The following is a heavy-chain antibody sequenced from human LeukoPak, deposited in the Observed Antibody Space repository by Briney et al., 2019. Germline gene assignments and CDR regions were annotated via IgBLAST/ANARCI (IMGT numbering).Heavy chain of an antibody. Sequence: GGALRLSCPPSGCTFISYSMNWVGQATPKEGEGVSYISSSSSTIYYADSVKGRFTISRDNAKNSLYLQMNSLRAEDTAVYYCVRDRRVVVVTAIVYYWGQGTLVTVSS. CDR2: ISSSSSTI. D-gene: IGHD2-21*02. J-gene: IGHJ4*02. V-gene: IGHV3-48*01. CDR3: VRDRRVVVVTAIVYY. CDR1: GCTFISYS.